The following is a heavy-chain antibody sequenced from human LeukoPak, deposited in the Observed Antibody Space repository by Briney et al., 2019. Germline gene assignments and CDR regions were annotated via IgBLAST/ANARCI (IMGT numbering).Heavy chain of an antibody. D-gene: IGHD3-9*01. CDR2: IYHSGST. Sequence: SETLSLTCAVSGYSISIGYYWGWIRQPPGKGLDWIGNIYHSGSTYYNPSLKSRVTISVDTSKNQFSLKLSSVTAADTAVYYCARDLYYDILTSYYGDYWGQGTLVTVSS. CDR1: GYSISIGYY. CDR3: ARDLYYDILTSYYGDY. V-gene: IGHV4-38-2*02. J-gene: IGHJ4*02.